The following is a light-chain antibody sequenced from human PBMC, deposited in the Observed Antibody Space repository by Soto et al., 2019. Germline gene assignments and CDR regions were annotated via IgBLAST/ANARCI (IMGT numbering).Light chain of an antibody. CDR2: DAS. J-gene: IGKJ4*01. CDR1: QDISNY. V-gene: IGKV1-33*01. Sequence: DIQMTQSPSSLSASVGDRVTITCQASQDISNYLNWYQQKPGKAPKLLIYDASNLETGVPSRFSGGGFGTDFTFTISSLQPEDIATYYCQQHDPFPALTFGGGT. CDR3: QQHDPFPALT.